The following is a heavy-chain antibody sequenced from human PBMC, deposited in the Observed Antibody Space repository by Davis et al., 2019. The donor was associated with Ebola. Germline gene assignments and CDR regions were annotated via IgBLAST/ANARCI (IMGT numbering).Heavy chain of an antibody. J-gene: IGHJ4*02. CDR1: GFTFSTYA. V-gene: IGHV3-23*01. CDR2: ITGGGVST. Sequence: GESLKISCAASGFTFSTYAMSWVRQAPGKGLEWVSAITGGGVSTYYADSVKGRFTISRDNSKNTLYLQMNSLRVEDTAVYYCAKNSPAPDYWGQGTLVTVSS. CDR3: AKNSPAPDY.